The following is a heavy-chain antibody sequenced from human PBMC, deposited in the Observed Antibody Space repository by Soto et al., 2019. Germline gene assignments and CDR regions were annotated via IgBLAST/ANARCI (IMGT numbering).Heavy chain of an antibody. CDR3: ARDRSGDYDILTGYYLGAFDI. CDR2: IYYSGST. V-gene: IGHV4-30-4*01. D-gene: IGHD3-9*01. CDR1: GGSISSGDYY. J-gene: IGHJ3*02. Sequence: QVQLQESGPGLVKPSQTLSLTCTVSGGSISSGDYYWSWIRQPPGKGLEWIGYIYYSGSTYYNPSLKSRVTISVDTSKNQFSLKLSSVTAADTAVYSCARDRSGDYDILTGYYLGAFDIWGQGTMVTVSS.